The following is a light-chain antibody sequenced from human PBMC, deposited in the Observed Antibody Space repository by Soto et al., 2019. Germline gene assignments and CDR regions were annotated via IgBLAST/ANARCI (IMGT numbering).Light chain of an antibody. CDR1: SSDVGGYNY. Sequence: QSVLTQPPSASGSPGQSVTISCAGTSSDVGGYNYVSWYQQYPGKVPKLVIYEVSERPSGVPDRFSGSKSGNTAFLTVSGLQAEDEADYYCLSYADTAYVFGTGTKLTVL. V-gene: IGLV2-8*01. CDR2: EVS. J-gene: IGLJ1*01. CDR3: LSYADTAYV.